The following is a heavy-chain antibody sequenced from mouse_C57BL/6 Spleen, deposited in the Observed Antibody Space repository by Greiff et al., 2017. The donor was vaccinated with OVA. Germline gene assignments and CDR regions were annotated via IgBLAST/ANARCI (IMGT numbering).Heavy chain of an antibody. D-gene: IGHD2-1*01. CDR1: GYTFTSYW. CDR3: APYGNYAMDY. V-gene: IGHV1-50*01. Sequence: QVQLQQPGAELVKPGASVKLSCKASGYTFTSYWMQWVKQRPGQGLEWIGEIDPSDSYTNYNQKFKGKATLTVDTSSSTAYMQRSSLTSEDSAVYYCAPYGNYAMDYWGQGTSVTVSS. CDR2: IDPSDSYT. J-gene: IGHJ4*01.